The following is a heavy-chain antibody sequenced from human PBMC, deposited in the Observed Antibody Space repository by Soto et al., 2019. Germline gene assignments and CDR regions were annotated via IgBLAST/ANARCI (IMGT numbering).Heavy chain of an antibody. J-gene: IGHJ3*02. D-gene: IGHD3-22*01. CDR2: IYYSGST. V-gene: IGHV4-31*03. CDR1: GGSISSGGYY. Sequence: QVQLQESGPGLVKPSQTLSLTCTVSGGSISSGGYYWSWIRQHPGKGLEWIGYIYYSGSTYYNPSPKSRVTISVDTSKNQFSLKLSSVTAADTAVYYCARGIQYYYDSSGYYIYDAFDIWGQGTMVTVSS. CDR3: ARGIQYYYDSSGYYIYDAFDI.